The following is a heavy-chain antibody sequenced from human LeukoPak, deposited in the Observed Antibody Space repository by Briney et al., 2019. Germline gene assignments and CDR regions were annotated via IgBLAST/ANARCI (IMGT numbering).Heavy chain of an antibody. J-gene: IGHJ4*02. CDR1: GYSFTSYW. CDR2: IYPGDSDT. CDR3: ATQSRDGYNEYYFDY. D-gene: IGHD5-24*01. V-gene: IGHV5-51*01. Sequence: GESLKISCKGSGYSFTSYWIGWVRQMPGKGLEWMGIIYPGDSDTRYSPSFQGQVTISADKSISTAYLQWSSLKASDTAMYYCATQSRDGYNEYYFDYWGQGTLVTVSS.